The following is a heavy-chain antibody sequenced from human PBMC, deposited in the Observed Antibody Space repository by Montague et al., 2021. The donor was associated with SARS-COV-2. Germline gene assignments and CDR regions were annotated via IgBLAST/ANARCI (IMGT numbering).Heavy chain of an antibody. CDR1: GFSPSTSGMC. CDR3: ARMMYDILTGYYIGFDY. CDR2: IDWDDDK. Sequence: PALVKPTQTLTLTCTFSGFSPSTSGMCVSWIRQPPGKALEWLALIDWDDDKYYSTSLKTRLTISKDTSKNQVVLTMTNMDPVDTATYYCARMMYDILTGYYIGFDYWGQGTLVTVSS. D-gene: IGHD3-9*01. V-gene: IGHV2-70*01. J-gene: IGHJ4*02.